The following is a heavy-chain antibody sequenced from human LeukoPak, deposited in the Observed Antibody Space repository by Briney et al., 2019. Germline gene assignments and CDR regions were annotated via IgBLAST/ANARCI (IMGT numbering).Heavy chain of an antibody. CDR1: GFDFRSYA. CDR2: IGSDGDR. J-gene: IGHJ6*03. CDR3: AKLGGQEVHNYYVAV. D-gene: IGHD3-16*01. V-gene: IGHV3-23*01. Sequence: GGSLRLSCTASGFDFRSYAMAWVRQAPGKGLEGVAAIGSDGDRVHEDSVKGRFTISRDNSKNTLFLQMNSLRAEDTAVYYCAKLGGQEVHNYYVAVWGKGTTVAVSS.